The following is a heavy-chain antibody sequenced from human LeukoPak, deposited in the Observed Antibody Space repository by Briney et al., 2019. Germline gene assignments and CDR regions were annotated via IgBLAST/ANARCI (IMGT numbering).Heavy chain of an antibody. CDR2: IYYSGST. Sequence: PSETLSLTCTVSGGSISSSSYYWGWIRQPPGKGLEWIGYIYYSGSTNYNPSLKSRVTISVDTSKNQFSLKLSSVTAADTAVYYCARDYCSSTSCYKKPGGWFDPWGQGTLVTVSS. J-gene: IGHJ5*02. V-gene: IGHV4-61*01. CDR3: ARDYCSSTSCYKKPGGWFDP. CDR1: GGSISSSSYY. D-gene: IGHD2-2*02.